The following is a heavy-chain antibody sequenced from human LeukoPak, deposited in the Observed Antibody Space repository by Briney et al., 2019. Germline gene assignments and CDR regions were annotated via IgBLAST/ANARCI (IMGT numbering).Heavy chain of an antibody. V-gene: IGHV3-30*18. D-gene: IGHD5-18*01. CDR1: GFTFSSYG. J-gene: IGHJ4*02. Sequence: PGRSLRLSCAASGFTFSSYGMHWVRQAPGKGLEWVAVISYDGSNKYYADSVKGRFTISRDNSKNTLYLQMNSLRAEDTAVYCCAKGRGYSYGQFDYWGQGTLVTVSS. CDR2: ISYDGSNK. CDR3: AKGRGYSYGQFDY.